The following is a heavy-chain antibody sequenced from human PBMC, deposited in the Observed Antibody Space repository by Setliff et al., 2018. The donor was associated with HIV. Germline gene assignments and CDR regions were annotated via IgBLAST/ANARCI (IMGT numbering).Heavy chain of an antibody. CDR2: IHSSGST. V-gene: IGHV4-59*12. J-gene: IGHJ6*03. CDR1: GGSISSYY. CDR3: AREYSSSWATRYYYYMDV. Sequence: PSETLSLTCTISGGSISSYYWSWIRQPPGKGLEWIGNIHSSGSTNYNPSLKSRVTITVDTSKNQFSLKLSSVTAADTAVYYCAREYSSSWATRYYYYMDVWARESRSPSP. D-gene: IGHD6-13*01.